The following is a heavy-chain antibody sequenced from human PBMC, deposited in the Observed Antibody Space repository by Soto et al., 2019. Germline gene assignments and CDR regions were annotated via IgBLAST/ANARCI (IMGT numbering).Heavy chain of an antibody. V-gene: IGHV4-30-4*01. Sequence: SETLSLTCTVSGGSISSGDYYWSWIRQPPGKGLEWIGYIYYSGSTYYNPSLKSRVTISVDTSKNQFSLKLSSVTAADTAVYYCARSYTTVVTPGDWFDPWGQGSLVTVSS. CDR3: ARSYTTVVTPGDWFDP. D-gene: IGHD4-17*01. J-gene: IGHJ5*02. CDR1: GGSISSGDYY. CDR2: IYYSGST.